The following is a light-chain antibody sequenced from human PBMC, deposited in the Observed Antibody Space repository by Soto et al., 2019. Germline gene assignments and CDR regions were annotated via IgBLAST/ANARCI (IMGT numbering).Light chain of an antibody. CDR1: QDISGY. J-gene: IGKJ1*01. Sequence: IQLTQSPSSLSASVGDRDTITCRASQDISGYVAWYQQRPGRAPQLLIYAASALQTGVPSRFSGSGSGTDFTLTITSLQPEDFGTYYCQHPKWAFGQGTTVEI. CDR2: AAS. CDR3: QHPKWA. V-gene: IGKV1-9*01.